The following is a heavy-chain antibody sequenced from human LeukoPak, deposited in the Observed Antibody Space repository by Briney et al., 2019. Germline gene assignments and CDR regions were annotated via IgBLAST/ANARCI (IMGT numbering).Heavy chain of an antibody. CDR1: GGSISSNSHY. CDR2: IFYSGTT. D-gene: IGHD5-18*01. V-gene: IGHV4-39*01. J-gene: IGHJ4*02. Sequence: PSETLSLTCTVSGGSISSNSHYWVWIRQTPGKGLEWIGSIFYSGTTYYNPSLKSRVTISIDTSKNQFSLKLSSVTAADTAVYYCARLDTSMVTVDYWGQGTLVTVSS. CDR3: ARLDTSMVTVDY.